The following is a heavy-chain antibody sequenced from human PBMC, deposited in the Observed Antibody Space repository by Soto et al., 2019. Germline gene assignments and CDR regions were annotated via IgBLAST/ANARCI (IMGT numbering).Heavy chain of an antibody. CDR2: IKQDRSEK. D-gene: IGHD6-13*01. Sequence: GGSLRLSCAASGFTFSSYWMSWVRQAPGKGLEWVANIKQDRSEKYYVDSVKGRFTISRDNAKNSLYLQMNSLRAEDTAVYYCARDRARGSSWYGEDYYYGMDVWGQGTTVTVSS. CDR1: GFTFSSYW. CDR3: ARDRARGSSWYGEDYYYGMDV. V-gene: IGHV3-7*05. J-gene: IGHJ6*02.